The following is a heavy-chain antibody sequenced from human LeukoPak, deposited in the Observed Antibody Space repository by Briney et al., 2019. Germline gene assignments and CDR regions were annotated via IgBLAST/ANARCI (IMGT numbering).Heavy chain of an antibody. V-gene: IGHV4-59*01. Sequence: SETLSLTCTISVGSIRSDYWSWSRQPPGKGLEWIGYMYYSGSTNYNPSLKSRVTISVDTSKKQFSLKLSSVTSADTAMYYGARDSGDYVWVGWGREPLVTVSS. D-gene: IGHD3-16*01. CDR3: ARDSGDYVWVG. J-gene: IGHJ4*02. CDR2: MYYSGST. CDR1: VGSIRSDY.